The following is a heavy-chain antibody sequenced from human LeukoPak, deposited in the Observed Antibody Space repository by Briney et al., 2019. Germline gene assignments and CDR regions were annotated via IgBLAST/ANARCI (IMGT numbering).Heavy chain of an antibody. CDR2: ISGSGGST. CDR3: AKGLEYYYGSENAN. CDR1: GFTFRNYG. J-gene: IGHJ4*02. Sequence: GGSLRLSCAASGFTFRNYGMSWVRQAPGKGLEWVSAISGSGGSTYYADSVKGRFTISRDNSKNTLYLQMNSLRAEDTAVYYCAKGLEYYYGSENANWGQGTLVTVSS. D-gene: IGHD3-10*01. V-gene: IGHV3-23*01.